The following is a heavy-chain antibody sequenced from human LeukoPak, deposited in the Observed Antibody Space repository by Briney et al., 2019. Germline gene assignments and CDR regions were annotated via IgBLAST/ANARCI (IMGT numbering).Heavy chain of an antibody. CDR2: IRYDGSNK. V-gene: IGHV3-30*02. CDR1: GFTFSSYG. Sequence: GGSLRLSCAASGFTFSSYGMHWVRQAPGKGLEWVAFIRYDGSNKYYADSVKGRFTISRDNSKNTLYLQMNSLRAEDTAVYYCAKDRTMVRGVIISSEVNWSDPWGQGTLVTVSS. D-gene: IGHD3-10*01. CDR3: AKDRTMVRGVIISSEVNWSDP. J-gene: IGHJ5*02.